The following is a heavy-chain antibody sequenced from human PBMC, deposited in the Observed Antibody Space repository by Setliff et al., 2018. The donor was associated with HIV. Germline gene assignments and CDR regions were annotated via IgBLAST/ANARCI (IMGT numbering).Heavy chain of an antibody. J-gene: IGHJ6*02. CDR2: INPNSGGT. Sequence: ASVMVSCKASGYTFTGYYMHWVRQAPGQGLEWMGWINPNSGGTNYAQKFQGRVTMTRDTSISTAYMELSRLRSDDTAVYYCASREWEDTAMVYYGMDVWGQGTTVTVSS. D-gene: IGHD5-18*01. V-gene: IGHV1-2*02. CDR1: GYTFTGYY. CDR3: ASREWEDTAMVYYGMDV.